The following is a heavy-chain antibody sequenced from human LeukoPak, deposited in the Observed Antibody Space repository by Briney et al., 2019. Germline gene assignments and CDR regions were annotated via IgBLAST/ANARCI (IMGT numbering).Heavy chain of an antibody. V-gene: IGHV3-53*01. D-gene: IGHD2-2*01. CDR1: GFTVSSNY. CDR2: IYSGGST. J-gene: IGHJ5*02. Sequence: GGSLRLSCAASGFTVSSNYMSWVRQAPGKGLEWVSVIYSGGSTYYADSVKGRFTISRDNSKNTLYLQMSSLRAEDTAVYYCAASLPNIVVVPAAKGPFGSWGQGTLVTVSS. CDR3: AASLPNIVVVPAAKGPFGS.